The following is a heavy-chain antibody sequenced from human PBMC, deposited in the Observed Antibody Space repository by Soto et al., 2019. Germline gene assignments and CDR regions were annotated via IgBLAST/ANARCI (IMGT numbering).Heavy chain of an antibody. J-gene: IGHJ4*02. D-gene: IGHD6-19*01. CDR3: ARGRVAVAPLDY. CDR2: IDPSDSYT. V-gene: IGHV5-10-1*01. Sequence: GESLKISCKGSGYNFTSYWIDWVRQMPEKGLERMGRIDPSDSYTNYSPSFQGHVTISADKTISTAYLQWSSLKASDTAMYYCARGRVAVAPLDYWGQGTLVTVS. CDR1: GYNFTSYW.